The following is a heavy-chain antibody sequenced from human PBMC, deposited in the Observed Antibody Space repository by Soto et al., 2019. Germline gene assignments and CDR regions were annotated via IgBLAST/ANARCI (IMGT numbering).Heavy chain of an antibody. J-gene: IGHJ6*02. D-gene: IGHD4-17*01. CDR2: ISGSGGST. CDR3: AKKQTRKSPYGMDV. Sequence: PWGSLRLSCAASGFTFISYAISFFRHSPGKGLEWVSAISGSGGSTYYADSVKGRFTISRDNSKNTLYLQMNSLRAEDTAVYYCAKKQTRKSPYGMDVWGQGTTVTVSS. V-gene: IGHV3-23*01. CDR1: GFTFISYA.